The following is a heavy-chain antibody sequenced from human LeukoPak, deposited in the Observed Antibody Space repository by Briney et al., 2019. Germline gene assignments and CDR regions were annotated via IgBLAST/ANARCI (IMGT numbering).Heavy chain of an antibody. CDR3: ARFAGYDFWSPMGY. CDR2: IYYSGST. CDR1: GGSISSSSYY. J-gene: IGHJ4*02. V-gene: IGHV4-39*01. Sequence: PSETLSLTCTVSGGSISSSSYYWGWIRQPPGKGLEWIGSIYYSGSTYYNPSLKSRVTISVDTSKNQLSLKLSYVTAEDTAVYYSARFAGYDFWSPMGYWGQGTLVTVSS. D-gene: IGHD3-3*01.